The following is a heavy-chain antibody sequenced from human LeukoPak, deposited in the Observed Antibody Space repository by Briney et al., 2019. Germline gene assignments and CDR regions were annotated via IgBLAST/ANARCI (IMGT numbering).Heavy chain of an antibody. J-gene: IGHJ4*02. Sequence: ASVKVSCKASGYNFTLYGITWVRQAPGQQLEWLGWISTYNGHTNYAQMLQDRVTMTTDTSTTTAFLELRSLTSGDTAVYYCARAGGYCGRISCPYYFDYWGQGSLVAVSS. CDR2: ISTYNGHT. CDR1: GYNFTLYG. D-gene: IGHD2-15*01. V-gene: IGHV1-18*01. CDR3: ARAGGYCGRISCPYYFDY.